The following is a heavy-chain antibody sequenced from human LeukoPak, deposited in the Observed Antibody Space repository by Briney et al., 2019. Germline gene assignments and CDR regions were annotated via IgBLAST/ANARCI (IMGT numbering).Heavy chain of an antibody. CDR2: IYYSGST. Sequence: SETLSLTCTVSGGSISSYYWSWIRQPPGKGLEWIGYIYYSGSTNYNPSLKSRVTISVDTSKNQFSLKLSSVTAADTAVYYCARAKNFWSGYFGAFDIWGRGTMVTVSS. J-gene: IGHJ3*02. V-gene: IGHV4-59*01. CDR1: GGSISSYY. D-gene: IGHD3-3*01. CDR3: ARAKNFWSGYFGAFDI.